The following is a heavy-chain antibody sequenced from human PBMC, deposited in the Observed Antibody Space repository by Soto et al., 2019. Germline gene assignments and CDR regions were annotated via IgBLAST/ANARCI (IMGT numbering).Heavy chain of an antibody. CDR1: GFTFSSYA. CDR3: AKGDEGIAVAGTHAFDI. CDR2: ISGSGGST. Sequence: GGSLRLSCAASGFTFSSYAMSWVRQAPGKGLEWVSAISGSGGSTYYADSVKGRFTISRDNSKNTLYLQMNSLRAEDTAVYDCAKGDEGIAVAGTHAFDIWGQGTMVTVSS. D-gene: IGHD6-19*01. J-gene: IGHJ3*02. V-gene: IGHV3-23*01.